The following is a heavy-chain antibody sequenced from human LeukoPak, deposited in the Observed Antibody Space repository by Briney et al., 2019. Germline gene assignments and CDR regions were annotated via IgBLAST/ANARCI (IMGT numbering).Heavy chain of an antibody. Sequence: SETLSLTCAVYGGSFSGYYWSWIRQPPGKGLEWIGEINHSGSTNYNPSLKSRVTISVDTSKNQFSLKLSSVTAADTAVYYCARGYYDFWSGYYTGWFDPWGQGTPVTVSS. CDR3: ARGYYDFWSGYYTGWFDP. CDR1: GGSFSGYY. V-gene: IGHV4-34*01. D-gene: IGHD3-3*01. J-gene: IGHJ5*02. CDR2: INHSGST.